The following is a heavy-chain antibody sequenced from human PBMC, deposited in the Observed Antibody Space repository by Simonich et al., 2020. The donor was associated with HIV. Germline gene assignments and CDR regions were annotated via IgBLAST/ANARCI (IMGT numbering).Heavy chain of an antibody. V-gene: IGHV3-9*03. CDR1: GFTFDDFA. D-gene: IGHD6-6*01. CDR2: ISWNSGSI. J-gene: IGHJ4*02. Sequence: EVQLVESGGGLVQPGRSLRLSCAASGFTFDDFAMHWVRQAPGKVREWVSGISWNSGSIGYADSLKGRFTISRDNAKNSLYLQMNSLRAEDMALYYCAKDRYSSSSGSFDYWGQGTLVTVSS. CDR3: AKDRYSSSSGSFDY.